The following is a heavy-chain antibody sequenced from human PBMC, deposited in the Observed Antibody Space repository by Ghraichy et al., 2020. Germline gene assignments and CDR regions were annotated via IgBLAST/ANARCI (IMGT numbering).Heavy chain of an antibody. CDR3: ARLRPIGWYAEYFQH. V-gene: IGHV1-18*04. J-gene: IGHJ1*01. D-gene: IGHD6-19*01. CDR2: INPYNANT. Sequence: ASVKVSCKASGYTFTSYGISWVRQAPGQGLEWMGWINPYNANTNYAQKLQGRVTMTTDTSTSTAYLELRSLRSDDTAVYYCARLRPIGWYAEYFQHWAQGTLVTVSS. CDR1: GYTFTSYG.